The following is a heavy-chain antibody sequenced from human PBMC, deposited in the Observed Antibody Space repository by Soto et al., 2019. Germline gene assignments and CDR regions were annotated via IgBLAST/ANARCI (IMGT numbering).Heavy chain of an antibody. J-gene: IGHJ4*02. CDR2: ISSSSSTI. CDR1: GFTFSSYS. CDR3: ARDQKRGGYSYGTDDY. Sequence: GGSLRLSCAASGFTFSSYSMNWVRQAPGKGLEWVSYISSSSSTIYYADSVKGRFTISRDNAKNSLYLQMNSLRDEDTAVYYCARDQKRGGYSYGTDDYWGQGTLVTVSS. D-gene: IGHD5-18*01. V-gene: IGHV3-48*02.